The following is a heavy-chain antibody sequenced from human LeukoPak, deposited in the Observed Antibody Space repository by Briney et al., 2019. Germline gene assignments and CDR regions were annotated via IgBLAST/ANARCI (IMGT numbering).Heavy chain of an antibody. CDR2: IYSGGST. V-gene: IGHV3-66*01. D-gene: IGHD5-12*01. J-gene: IGHJ4*02. CDR1: GFTVGSNY. CDR3: AKDVLTISGFDY. Sequence: PGGSLRLSCAASGFTVGSNYMSWVRQAPGKGLEWVSVIYSGGSTYYADSVKGRFTISRDNSKNTLYLQMNSLRAEDTAVYYCAKDVLTISGFDYWGQGTLVTVSS.